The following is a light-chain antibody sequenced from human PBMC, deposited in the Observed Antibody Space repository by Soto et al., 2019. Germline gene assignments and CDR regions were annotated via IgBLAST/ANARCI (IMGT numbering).Light chain of an antibody. CDR3: SSYAGTNTLVL. CDR2: DVN. V-gene: IGLV2-14*01. Sequence: QSVLTQPASVSGSPGQSITISCTGTSSDIGGYNYVSWFQQHPGKAPKLIIYDVNNRPSGVSNRFSGSKSGTTASLAISGRQAEDEAEYFCSSYAGTNTLVLFGGGTKVTVL. CDR1: SSDIGGYNY. J-gene: IGLJ2*01.